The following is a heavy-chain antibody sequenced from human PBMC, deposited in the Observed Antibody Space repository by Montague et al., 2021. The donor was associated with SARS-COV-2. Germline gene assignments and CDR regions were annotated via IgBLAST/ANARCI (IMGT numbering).Heavy chain of an antibody. D-gene: IGHD3-10*01. J-gene: IGHJ6*02. Sequence: ETLSLTCTVSNTSISSYYWSWIRQPPGKGLEWIGYAQNTGTTNYNPSLKSRVTISVDISKKQISLTLKSMNAADTAVYYCAGQGGNFYGSGSSGLYYYGMDVWGQGTTVTVSS. CDR2: AQNTGTT. V-gene: IGHV4-59*01. CDR1: NTSISSYY. CDR3: AGQGGNFYGSGSSGLYYYGMDV.